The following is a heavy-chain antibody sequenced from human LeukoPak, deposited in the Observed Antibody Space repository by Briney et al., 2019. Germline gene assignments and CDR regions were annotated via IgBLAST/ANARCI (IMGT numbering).Heavy chain of an antibody. CDR2: IYTSGST. J-gene: IGHJ4*02. V-gene: IGHV4-4*07. CDR3: ARDQTYYDFLSGYYPFDY. CDR1: GGSISSYY. Sequence: SETLSLTCTVSGGSISSYYWSWIRQPAGKGLEWIGRIYTSGSTNYNPSLKSRVTMSVDTSKNQFSLKLSSVTAADTAVYYCARDQTYYDFLSGYYPFDYWGQGTLVTVSS. D-gene: IGHD3-3*01.